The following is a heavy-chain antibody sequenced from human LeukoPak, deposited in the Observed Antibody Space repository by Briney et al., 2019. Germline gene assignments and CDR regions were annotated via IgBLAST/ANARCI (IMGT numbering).Heavy chain of an antibody. CDR2: IHSDGSTT. Sequence: GGSLRLSCAASGFTFSSYWMHWVRQSPGKGLVWVSRIHSDGSTTFYADSVKGRFTISRDNSKNTLYLQMNSLRAEDTAVYYCARGSYSGYGEFDYWGQGTLVTVSS. CDR3: ARGSYSGYGEFDY. J-gene: IGHJ4*02. CDR1: GFTFSSYW. V-gene: IGHV3-74*01. D-gene: IGHD5-12*01.